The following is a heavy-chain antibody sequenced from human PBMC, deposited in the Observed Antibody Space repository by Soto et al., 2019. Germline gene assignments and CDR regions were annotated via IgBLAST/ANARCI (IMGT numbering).Heavy chain of an antibody. V-gene: IGHV1-8*01. CDR2: MNPNSGNT. D-gene: IGHD3-10*01. CDR1: GYTFTSYD. J-gene: IGHJ6*03. CDR3: ANLYGSGSYYNLPYYYYYMDV. Sequence: ASVKVSCKASGYTFTSYDINWVRQATGQGLEWIGLMNPNSGNTGYAQKFQGRVTMTRNTSISTAYMELSSLRSEDTAVYYCANLYGSGSYYNLPYYYYYMDVWGKGTTVTVSS.